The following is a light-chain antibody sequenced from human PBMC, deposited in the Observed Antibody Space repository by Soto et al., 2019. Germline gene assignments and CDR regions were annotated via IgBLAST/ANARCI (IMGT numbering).Light chain of an antibody. CDR3: QQHSHWPPWT. CDR1: ENVRPS. V-gene: IGKV3-11*01. CDR2: GAS. Sequence: EVVLTQSPATLSLSPGERATLSCRASENVRPSLDWYQQKPGQAPRLLMFGASNRATGIPARFSGSGSGTDFTLTISNLEPEDFAVYYCQQHSHWPPWTFGQGTRVEIQ. J-gene: IGKJ1*01.